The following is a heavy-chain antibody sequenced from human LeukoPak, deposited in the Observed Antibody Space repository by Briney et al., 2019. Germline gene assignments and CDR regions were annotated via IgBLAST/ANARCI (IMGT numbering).Heavy chain of an antibody. V-gene: IGHV4-39*01. CDR3: ARPATAMTVTTAFAY. CDR2: IYYSGST. J-gene: IGHJ4*02. CDR1: GASISSFTYY. D-gene: IGHD4-17*01. Sequence: PSETLSLTCSVSGASISSFTYYWGWIRQPPGKGLEWIGSIYYSGSTYYNPSLKSRVTIAVDTSKNQFALKLSSVTAADTAVYYCARPATAMTVTTAFAYWGQGTLVTVSS.